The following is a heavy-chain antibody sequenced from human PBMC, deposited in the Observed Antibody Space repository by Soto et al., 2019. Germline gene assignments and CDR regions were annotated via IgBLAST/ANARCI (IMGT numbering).Heavy chain of an antibody. Sequence: ASVKVSCKASGYTFTSYDINWARQATGQGLEWMGWMNPNSGNTGYAQKFQGRVTMTRNTSISTAYMELSSLRSEDTAVYYCARKGTRSGYSSSYMYAWGKEPALTISS. V-gene: IGHV1-8*01. CDR3: ARKGTRSGYSSSYMYA. J-gene: IGHJ6*03. D-gene: IGHD3-10*01. CDR1: GYTFTSYD. CDR2: MNPNSGNT.